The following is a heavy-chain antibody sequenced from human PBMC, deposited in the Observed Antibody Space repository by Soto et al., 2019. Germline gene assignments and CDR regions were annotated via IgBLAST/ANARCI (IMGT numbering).Heavy chain of an antibody. J-gene: IGHJ5*02. Sequence: QVQLQESGPGLVKPSETLSLTCTVSGGSIKNYYWSWIRQPPGKGLEWIGYIHYSGSTNYNPSLKSRVTISLDTSKNQFSMKLSSVTAADTAVYYCARDRIRSSSTDWPEWFDPWGQGTLVTVSS. CDR1: GGSIKNYY. CDR3: ARDRIRSSSTDWPEWFDP. CDR2: IHYSGST. V-gene: IGHV4-59*01. D-gene: IGHD2-2*01.